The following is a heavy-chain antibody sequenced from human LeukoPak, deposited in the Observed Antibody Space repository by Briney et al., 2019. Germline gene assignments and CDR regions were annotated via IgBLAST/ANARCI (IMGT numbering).Heavy chain of an antibody. CDR2: FDPEDGET. J-gene: IGHJ6*02. CDR3: ATDGCSGGSCYPKNYYYYYGMDV. V-gene: IGHV1-24*01. Sequence: ASVKVSCKVSGYTLTELSMHWVRQAPGKGLEWMGGFDPEDGETIYARKFQGRVTMTEDTSTDTAYMELSSLRSEDTAVYYCATDGCSGGSCYPKNYYYYYGMDVWGQGTTVTVSS. D-gene: IGHD2-15*01. CDR1: GYTLTELS.